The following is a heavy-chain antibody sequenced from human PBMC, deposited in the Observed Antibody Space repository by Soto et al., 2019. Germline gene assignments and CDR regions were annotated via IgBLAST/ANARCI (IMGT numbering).Heavy chain of an antibody. J-gene: IGHJ4*02. V-gene: IGHV1-3*01. D-gene: IGHD2-21*02. CDR3: AREVTDFDY. CDR2: INAGNGNT. CDR1: GYTFTSYS. Sequence: ASVKVSCKASGYTFTSYSMHWVRQAPGQRLEWMGWINAGNGNTKYSQKFQGGVPLIRETSVSSVYMELSSLRSEDTAGYYCAREVTDFDYWGQGTLVTVSS.